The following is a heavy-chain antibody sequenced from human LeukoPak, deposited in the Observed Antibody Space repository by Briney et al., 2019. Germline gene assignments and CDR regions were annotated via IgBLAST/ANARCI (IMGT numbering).Heavy chain of an antibody. D-gene: IGHD3-22*01. CDR1: GGSFGGYY. CDR2: INHSGST. CDR3: ARGGDDSSGYYHFDY. Sequence: SETLSLTCAVYGGSFGGYYWSWIRQPPGKGLEWIGEINHSGSTNYNPSLKSRVTISVDTSKNQFSLRLSSVTAADTAVYYCARGGDDSSGYYHFDYWGQGTLVTVSS. J-gene: IGHJ4*02. V-gene: IGHV4-34*01.